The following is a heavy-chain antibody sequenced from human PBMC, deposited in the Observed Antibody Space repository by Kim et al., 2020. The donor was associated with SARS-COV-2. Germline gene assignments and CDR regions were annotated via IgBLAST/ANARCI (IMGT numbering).Heavy chain of an antibody. CDR3: ATEEAGQMTTVTWLNH. J-gene: IGHJ5*02. CDR1: GGSISGSY. Sequence: SETLSLTCAVYGGSISGSYWRWLLRQPREGVVGMRGINHNGSSNYNKSLKSRVTISVDKSTNQFSLKLRSVTAADTAVYYCATEEAGQMTTVTWLNHWGQGTLVTVSS. CDR2: INHNGSS. V-gene: IGHV4-34*01. D-gene: IGHD4-17*01.